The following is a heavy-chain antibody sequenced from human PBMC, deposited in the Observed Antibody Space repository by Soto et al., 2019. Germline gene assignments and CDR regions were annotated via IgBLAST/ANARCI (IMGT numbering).Heavy chain of an antibody. D-gene: IGHD5-12*01. CDR1: GGTFSSYA. CDR2: IIPIFGTA. CDR3: ARAPVEMATIGY. V-gene: IGHV1-69*13. J-gene: IGHJ4*02. Sequence: SVKVSCKASGGTFSSYAISWVRQAPGQGLEWMGGIIPIFGTANYAQKFQGRVTITADESTSTAYMELSSLRSEDTAVYYCARAPVEMATIGYWGEGTLVTVSS.